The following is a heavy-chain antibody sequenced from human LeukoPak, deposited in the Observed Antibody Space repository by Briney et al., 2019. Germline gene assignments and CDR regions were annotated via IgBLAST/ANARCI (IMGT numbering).Heavy chain of an antibody. D-gene: IGHD6-19*01. CDR2: ISSSGSYI. J-gene: IGHJ3*02. CDR1: GFTFSNYV. CDR3: ARDPGQWLVPDAFDI. Sequence: GGSLRLSCAASGFTFSNYVMNWVRQAPGKGLEWVSSISSSGSYIYYADSLKGRFTISRDNAKNSLYLQMNSLRAEDTAVYYCARDPGQWLVPDAFDIWGQGTLVTVSS. V-gene: IGHV3-21*01.